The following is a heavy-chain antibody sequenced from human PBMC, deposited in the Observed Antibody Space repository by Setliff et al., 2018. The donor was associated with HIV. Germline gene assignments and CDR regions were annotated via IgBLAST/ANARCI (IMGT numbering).Heavy chain of an antibody. V-gene: IGHV3-15*01. CDR3: AKGMPFNV. CDR1: GFNFTDAW. Sequence: PGESLKISCAASGFNFTDAWMNWVRQVPGKGLEWVGRIRSKTDGATADHVAAVRGRFTISRDDSKMTLYLQMDSLKPEDTAVYYCAKGMPFNVWGQGAMVTVSS. CDR2: IRSKTDGATA. J-gene: IGHJ3*01.